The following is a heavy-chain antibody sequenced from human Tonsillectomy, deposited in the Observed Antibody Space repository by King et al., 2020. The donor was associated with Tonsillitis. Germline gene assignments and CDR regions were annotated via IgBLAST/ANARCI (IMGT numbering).Heavy chain of an antibody. V-gene: IGHV3-23*04. CDR3: AKAITMIVVVILDY. D-gene: IGHD3-22*01. CDR2: ICGSGGST. Sequence: VQLVESGGGLVQPGGSLRLSCAASGFTFSSYAMSWVRQAPGKGLELVSAICGSGGSTYYVDSVKGRFTISRDNSKNTLYLQMNSLRAEDTAVYYCAKAITMIVVVILDYWGQGTLVTVSS. J-gene: IGHJ4*02. CDR1: GFTFSSYA.